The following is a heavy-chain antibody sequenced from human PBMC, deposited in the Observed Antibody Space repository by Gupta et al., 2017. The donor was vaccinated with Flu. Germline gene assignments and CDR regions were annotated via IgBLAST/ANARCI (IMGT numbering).Heavy chain of an antibody. J-gene: IGHJ4*02. Sequence: QVQLVQSGAEVKKPGSSVKVSCKASGGTFSSYAISWVRQAPGQGLEWMGGIIPIFGTANHAQKFQGRVTITAEESTGTAYMERSSLRAEDTAVYYCAREGGGYCSSTSCYLDYWGQGTLVTVSA. V-gene: IGHV1-69*01. D-gene: IGHD2-2*01. CDR1: GGTFSSYA. CDR3: AREGGGYCSSTSCYLDY. CDR2: IIPIFGTA.